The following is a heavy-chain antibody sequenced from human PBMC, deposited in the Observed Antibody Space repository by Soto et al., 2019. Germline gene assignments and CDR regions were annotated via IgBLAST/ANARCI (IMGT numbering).Heavy chain of an antibody. Sequence: GASVKVSCKASGYTFTSYGISWVRQAPGQGLEWMGWISAYNGNTNYAQKLQGRVTMTTDTSTSTAYMELRSLRSDDTAVYYCARGELGPLQSFYMDVWGKGTTVTVSS. CDR2: ISAYNGNT. CDR3: ARGELGPLQSFYMDV. D-gene: IGHD3-16*01. V-gene: IGHV1-18*01. CDR1: GYTFTSYG. J-gene: IGHJ6*03.